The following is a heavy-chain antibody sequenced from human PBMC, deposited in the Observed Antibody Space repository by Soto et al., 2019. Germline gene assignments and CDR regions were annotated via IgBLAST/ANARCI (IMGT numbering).Heavy chain of an antibody. D-gene: IGHD6-19*01. V-gene: IGHV4-39*01. CDR3: ARHPWLAGTSAFDY. CDR2: IYYSGST. J-gene: IGHJ4*02. CDR1: GGSMSRSSYY. Sequence: SETLSLTCSVSGGSMSRSSYYGGWIRQPPGKGLEWIGSIYYSGSTYYNPSLKSRVTISVDTSKNQFSLKLSSVTAADTAVYYCARHPWLAGTSAFDYWGQGTLVTVS.